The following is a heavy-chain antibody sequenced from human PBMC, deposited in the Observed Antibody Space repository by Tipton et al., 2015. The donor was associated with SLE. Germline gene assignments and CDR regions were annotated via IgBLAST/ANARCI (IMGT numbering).Heavy chain of an antibody. CDR3: ARSGEYSSGYPDAFDI. CDR2: INHSGST. V-gene: IGHV4-59*07. J-gene: IGHJ3*02. Sequence: TLSLTCTVSGGSISSYYWSWIRQPPGKGLEWIGEINHSGSTNYNPSLKSRVTISVDTSKNQFSLKLSSVTAADTAVYYCARSGEYSSGYPDAFDIWGQGTMVTVSS. D-gene: IGHD3-22*01. CDR1: GGSISSYY.